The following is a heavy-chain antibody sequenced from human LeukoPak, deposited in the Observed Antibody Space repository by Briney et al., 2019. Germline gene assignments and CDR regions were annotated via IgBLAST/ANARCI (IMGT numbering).Heavy chain of an antibody. V-gene: IGHV1-18*01. Sequence: ASVKVSCKASGYTFTSYGISWVRPAPGQGIEWMGWISAYNGNTNYTQKLQGRVTMTTDTSTSTAYMELRSLRSDDTAVYYCARDFLSGSYYRGAFDIWGQGTMVTVSS. CDR3: ARDFLSGSYYRGAFDI. CDR2: ISAYNGNT. CDR1: GYTFTSYG. D-gene: IGHD1-26*01. J-gene: IGHJ3*02.